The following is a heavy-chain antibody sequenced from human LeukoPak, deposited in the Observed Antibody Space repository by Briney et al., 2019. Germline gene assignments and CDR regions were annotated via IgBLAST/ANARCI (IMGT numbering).Heavy chain of an antibody. CDR1: GFRFRNYA. CDR3: ARDRLIYGDYGDAFDI. J-gene: IGHJ3*02. D-gene: IGHD4-17*01. Sequence: GGSLRLSCAASGFRFRNYAMSWVRQAPGKGLEWVSSISSSSSYIYYADSVKGRFTISRDNARTSLYLQMNSLRAEDTAVYYCARDRLIYGDYGDAFDIWGQGTMVTVSS. V-gene: IGHV3-21*01. CDR2: ISSSSSYI.